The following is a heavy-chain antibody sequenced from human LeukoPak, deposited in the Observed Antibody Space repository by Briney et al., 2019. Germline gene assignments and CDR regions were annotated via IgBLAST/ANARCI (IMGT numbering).Heavy chain of an antibody. Sequence: PGESLTISCEGYGYSFSNYWIGWVRQMPGKGLEWVGIINCGNSETRYSPSFQGQVTISADKSISTAYLQWTSLKASDTAMYFCARQKPFSDSSGYYGFWGQGTLVTVSS. D-gene: IGHD3-22*01. CDR3: ARQKPFSDSSGYYGF. CDR2: INCGNSET. CDR1: GYSFSNYW. J-gene: IGHJ4*02. V-gene: IGHV5-51*01.